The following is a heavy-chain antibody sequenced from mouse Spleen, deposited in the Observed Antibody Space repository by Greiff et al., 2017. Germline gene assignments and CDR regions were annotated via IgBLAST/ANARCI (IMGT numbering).Heavy chain of an antibody. CDR1: GFTFSDYY. D-gene: IGHD2-5*01. CDR2: ISNGGGST. J-gene: IGHJ3*01. V-gene: IGHV5-12*01. CDR3: ARGSNYGWFAC. Sequence: EVHLVESGGGLVQPGGSLKLSCAASGFTFSDYYMYWVRQTPEKRLEWVAYISNGGGSTYYPDTVKGRFTISRDNAKNTLYLQMSRLKSEDTAMYYCARGSNYGWFACWGQGTLVTVSA.